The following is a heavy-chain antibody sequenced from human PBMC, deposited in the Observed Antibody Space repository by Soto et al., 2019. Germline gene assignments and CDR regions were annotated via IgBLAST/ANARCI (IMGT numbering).Heavy chain of an antibody. CDR3: ATGVFIVGAPGTFDY. CDR2: FDPEDGET. Sequence: GASVKVSCKVSGYTLTELSMHWVRQAPGKGLEWMGGFDPEDGETIYAQKFQGRVTMTEDTSTDTAYMELSSLRSEDTAVYYCATGVFIVGAPGTFDYWGQGTLVTVSS. D-gene: IGHD1-26*01. J-gene: IGHJ4*02. V-gene: IGHV1-24*01. CDR1: GYTLTELS.